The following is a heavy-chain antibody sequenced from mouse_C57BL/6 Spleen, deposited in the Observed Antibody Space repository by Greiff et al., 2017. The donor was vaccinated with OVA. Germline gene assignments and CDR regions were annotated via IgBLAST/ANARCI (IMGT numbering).Heavy chain of an antibody. CDR3: ARYRVVAPFDY. V-gene: IGHV1-42*01. D-gene: IGHD1-1*01. Sequence: VQLQQSGPELVKPGASVKISCKASGYSFTGYYMNWVKQSPEKSLEWIGEINPSTGGTTFNQKFKAKATLTVDKSSSTAYMQLKSLTSEDSAVYYCARYRVVAPFDYWGQGTTLTVSS. CDR1: GYSFTGYY. J-gene: IGHJ2*01. CDR2: INPSTGGT.